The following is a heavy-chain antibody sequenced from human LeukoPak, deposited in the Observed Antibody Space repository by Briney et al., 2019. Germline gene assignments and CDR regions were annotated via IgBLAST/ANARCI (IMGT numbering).Heavy chain of an antibody. CDR2: MSPNSGNT. Sequence: GVSVKVSCKASGYTFTSYDINWVRQATGQGLEWMGWMSPNSGNTGYAQKFQGRVTMTRNTSISTAYMELSSLRSEDTAVYYCAREITIFGVANVNWFDPWGQGTLVTVSS. CDR1: GYTFTSYD. D-gene: IGHD3-3*01. CDR3: AREITIFGVANVNWFDP. J-gene: IGHJ5*02. V-gene: IGHV1-8*01.